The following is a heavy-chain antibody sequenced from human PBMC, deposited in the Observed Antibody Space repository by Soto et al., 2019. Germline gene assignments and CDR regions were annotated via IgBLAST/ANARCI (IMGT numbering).Heavy chain of an antibody. CDR2: ISWNSGSI. J-gene: IGHJ4*02. V-gene: IGHV3-9*01. D-gene: IGHD2-15*01. CDR3: AKDMAACSGGSCYDY. Sequence: PGGSLRLSCAASGFTFDDYAMHWVRQAPGKGLEWVSGISWNSGSIGYADSVKGRFTISRDNAKNSLYLQMNSLRAEDTALYYCAKDMAACSGGSCYDYWGQGTLVTVSS. CDR1: GFTFDDYA.